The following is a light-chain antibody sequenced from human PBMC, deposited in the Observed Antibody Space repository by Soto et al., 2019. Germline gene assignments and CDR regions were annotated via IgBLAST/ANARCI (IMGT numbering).Light chain of an antibody. Sequence: DIQLTQSPSTLSASVGDSVTITCRDSQSISRSLAWYQQKPVKAPSLLIYDSSRMEGGVPSMCSGSGFGTEFTLTITNLHPDDFATYYWQQYSDFLISFGPGTTVDFK. V-gene: IGKV1-5*01. J-gene: IGKJ3*01. CDR1: QSISRS. CDR3: QQYSDFLIS. CDR2: DSS.